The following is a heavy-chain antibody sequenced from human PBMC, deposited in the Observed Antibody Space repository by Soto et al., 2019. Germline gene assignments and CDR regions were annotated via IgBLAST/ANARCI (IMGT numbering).Heavy chain of an antibody. D-gene: IGHD1-1*01. V-gene: IGHV4-4*07. CDR1: GASNSGFY. Sequence: PSETLSLACTVSGASNSGFYWRWIRKSAGTGLEWIGRIYATGTTDYNPSLKSRVMMSVDTSKKQFSLKLRSVTAADTAVYYCVRDGTKTLRDWFDPWGQGISVTVS. CDR2: IYATGTT. CDR3: VRDGTKTLRDWFDP. J-gene: IGHJ5*02.